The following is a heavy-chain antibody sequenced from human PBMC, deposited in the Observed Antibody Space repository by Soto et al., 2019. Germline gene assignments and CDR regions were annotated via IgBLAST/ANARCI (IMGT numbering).Heavy chain of an antibody. D-gene: IGHD7-27*01. CDR2: LNHSGST. J-gene: IGHJ4*02. V-gene: IGHV4-34*01. Sequence: QVQLQQWGAGLLKPSETLSLTCAVYGGSFSGYYWSWIRQPPGKGLEWIGELNHSGSTNYNPSLKSRVTISVDTSRNQFSLKLSSVTAADTAVYYCARGWGRIFDYWGQGTLVTVSS. CDR3: ARGWGRIFDY. CDR1: GGSFSGYY.